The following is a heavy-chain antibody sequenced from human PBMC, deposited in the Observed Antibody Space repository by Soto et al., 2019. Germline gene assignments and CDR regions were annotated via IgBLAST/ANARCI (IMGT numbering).Heavy chain of an antibody. CDR3: GRYSSSYAYYYYGMDV. Sequence: EVQLVESRGGLVQPGGSLRLSCAASGFNFSSYWMSWVRQAPGKGLEWVANIKQDGSEKYYVDSVKGRFTISRDNAKNSLYLQMNSLRAEDTAVYYCGRYSSSYAYYYYGMDVWGQGTTVTVSS. CDR2: IKQDGSEK. V-gene: IGHV3-7*01. J-gene: IGHJ6*02. CDR1: GFNFSSYW. D-gene: IGHD6-13*01.